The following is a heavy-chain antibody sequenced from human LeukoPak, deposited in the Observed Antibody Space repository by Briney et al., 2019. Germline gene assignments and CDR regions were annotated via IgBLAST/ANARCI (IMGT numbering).Heavy chain of an antibody. V-gene: IGHV3-30*18. D-gene: IGHD4-17*01. Sequence: GGSLRLSCAASGFTFSSYGMRWVRQAPGKGLEWVAVISYDGSNKYYADSVKGRFTISRDNSKNTLYLQMNSLRAEDTAVYYCAKFATVTGEDAFDIWGQGTMVTVSS. CDR3: AKFATVTGEDAFDI. CDR1: GFTFSSYG. CDR2: ISYDGSNK. J-gene: IGHJ3*02.